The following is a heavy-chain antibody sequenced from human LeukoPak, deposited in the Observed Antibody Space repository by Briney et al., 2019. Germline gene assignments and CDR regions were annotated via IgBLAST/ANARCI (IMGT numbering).Heavy chain of an antibody. D-gene: IGHD7-27*01. Sequence: TETLSLTCAVSGYPISSGYYWGWIRQPPGKGLEWIGSIYHSGSTYYNPSLKSRVTISVDTSKNQFSLKLSSVTAADTAVYYCARSLGSFDYWGQGTLVTVSS. CDR2: IYHSGST. CDR3: ARSLGSFDY. CDR1: GYPISSGYY. V-gene: IGHV4-38-2*01. J-gene: IGHJ4*02.